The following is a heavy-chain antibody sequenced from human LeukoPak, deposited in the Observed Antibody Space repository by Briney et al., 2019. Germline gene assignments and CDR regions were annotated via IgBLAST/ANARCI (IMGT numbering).Heavy chain of an antibody. D-gene: IGHD6-19*01. CDR2: ISSSSSYI. Sequence: PGGSLRLSCAASGFTFSSYSMNWVRQAPGKGLEWVSSISSSSSYIYYADSVKGRFTISRDNAKNSLHLQMNSLRAEDTAVYYCARDQGSGWYYFDYWGQGTLVTVSS. J-gene: IGHJ4*02. CDR1: GFTFSSYS. V-gene: IGHV3-21*01. CDR3: ARDQGSGWYYFDY.